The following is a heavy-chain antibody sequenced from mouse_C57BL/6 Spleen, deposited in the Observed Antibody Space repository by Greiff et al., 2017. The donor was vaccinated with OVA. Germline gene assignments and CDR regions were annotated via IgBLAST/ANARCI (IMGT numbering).Heavy chain of an antibody. CDR1: GYSITSGYD. Sequence: EVKLQESGPGMVKPSQSLSLTCTVTGYSITSGYDWHWIRHFPGNKLEWMGYISYSGSTNYNPSLKSRISITHDTSKNHFFLKLNSVTTEDTATYYCARGYYYGSEAWFAYWGQGTLVTVSA. CDR3: ARGYYYGSEAWFAY. V-gene: IGHV3-1*01. J-gene: IGHJ3*01. CDR2: ISYSGST. D-gene: IGHD1-1*01.